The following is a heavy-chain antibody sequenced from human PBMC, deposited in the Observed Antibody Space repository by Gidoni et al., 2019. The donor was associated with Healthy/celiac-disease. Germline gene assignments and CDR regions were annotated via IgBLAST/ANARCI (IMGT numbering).Heavy chain of an antibody. CDR2: IDPVDSDT. Sequence: EVQLVQSGAEVKKPGESRKISCKGSGYSFTSYWIGWVRQMPGKGLEWMGIIDPVDSDTRYSPSFHGQVTISADKSISTAYLQWSSLKASDTAMYYCARKADSSGYYYLGGLIDYWGQGTLVTVSS. CDR1: GYSFTSYW. D-gene: IGHD3-22*01. CDR3: ARKADSSGYYYLGGLIDY. J-gene: IGHJ4*02. V-gene: IGHV5-51*01.